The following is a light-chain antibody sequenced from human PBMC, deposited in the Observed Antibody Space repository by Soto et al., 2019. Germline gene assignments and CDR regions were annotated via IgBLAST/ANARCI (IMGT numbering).Light chain of an antibody. J-gene: IGLJ3*02. CDR1: SSDVGGYNY. CDR2: EVS. CDR3: SSYAGSNNLV. Sequence: QFALTQPPSASGSPGQSVTISCTGTSSDVGGYNYVSWYQQHPGKAPKLMIYEVSERPSGVPDRFSGSKSGNTASLTVSGLQAEDEADYYCSSYAGSNNLVFGGGTQLTVL. V-gene: IGLV2-8*01.